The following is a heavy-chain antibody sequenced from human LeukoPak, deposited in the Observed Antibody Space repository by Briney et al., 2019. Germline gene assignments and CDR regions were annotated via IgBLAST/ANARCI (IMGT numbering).Heavy chain of an antibody. CDR2: MSPNSGDT. CDR1: GYTFTSYD. D-gene: IGHD6-13*01. Sequence: GASVKVSCKASGYTFTSYDFNWVRQATGQRPEWMGWMSPNSGDTGYAQKFQDRVTMTRNTSISTAYMELSRLRSDDTAVYYCARLYSSSNFDYWGQGTLVTVSS. CDR3: ARLYSSSNFDY. J-gene: IGHJ4*02. V-gene: IGHV1-8*01.